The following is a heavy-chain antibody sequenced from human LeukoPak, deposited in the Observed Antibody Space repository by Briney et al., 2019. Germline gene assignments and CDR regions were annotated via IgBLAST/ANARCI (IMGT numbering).Heavy chain of an antibody. V-gene: IGHV1-69*04. Sequence: SVKVSCKASGGTFSSYTISWVRQAPGQGLEWMGRIIPNLGIANYAQKFQGRVTITADKSTSTAYMELSSLRSEDTAVYYCAREKTVAHFDYWGQGTLVTVSS. CDR3: AREKTVAHFDY. D-gene: IGHD4-23*01. CDR2: IIPNLGIA. CDR1: GGTFSSYT. J-gene: IGHJ4*02.